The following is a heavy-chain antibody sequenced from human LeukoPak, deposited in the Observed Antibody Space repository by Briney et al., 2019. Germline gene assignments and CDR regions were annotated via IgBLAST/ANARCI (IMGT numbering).Heavy chain of an antibody. J-gene: IGHJ3*02. CDR3: AGAHCGGDCYSGRAFDI. Sequence: SGTLSLTCAVSGDSISNNNWWSWVRQPPGKGLEWIGEIFHSGDTNYEPSLKSRVTISVDKSKNQFSLKLSSVTAADTAVYYCAGAHCGGDCYSGRAFDIWGQGTMVTVSS. CDR1: GDSISNNNW. CDR2: IFHSGDT. D-gene: IGHD2-21*02. V-gene: IGHV4-4*02.